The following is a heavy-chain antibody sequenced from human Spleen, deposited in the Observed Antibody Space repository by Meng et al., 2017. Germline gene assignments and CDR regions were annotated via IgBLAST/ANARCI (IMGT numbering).Heavy chain of an antibody. V-gene: IGHV3-7*01. J-gene: IGHJ4*02. CDR3: ARDPNHGDPGVRDF. CDR2: INLDGSDK. D-gene: IGHD4-17*01. CDR1: GLTFSDYF. Sequence: GGSLRLSCATSGLTFSDYFMSWIRQAPGKGLEWVANINLDGSDKAYADSVKGRFTISRDNSQNSLYLQINSLRAEDTAVYYCARDPNHGDPGVRDFWGQGTLVTVSS.